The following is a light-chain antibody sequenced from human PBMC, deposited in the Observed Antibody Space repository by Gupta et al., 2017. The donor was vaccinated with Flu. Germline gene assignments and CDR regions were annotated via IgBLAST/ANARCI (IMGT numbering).Light chain of an antibody. Sequence: DIQMTQSPSSLSASVGDRVTITCRASQGIRNYLAWYQQKPGKVPKLLIYEASSLQSGVPSRFSGSGSGTDFTLTISSLQPEDFATYYCQKYNSPPFTFGHGTKLEIK. V-gene: IGKV1-27*01. CDR2: EAS. J-gene: IGKJ3*01. CDR3: QKYNSPPFT. CDR1: QGIRNY.